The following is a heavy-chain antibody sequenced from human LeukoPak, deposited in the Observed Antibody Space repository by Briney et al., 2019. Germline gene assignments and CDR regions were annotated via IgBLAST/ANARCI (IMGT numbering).Heavy chain of an antibody. Sequence: GGPLTLPCAASGFPYSRYNMIWPRGARERAVEWVSSFSSSSSYIYYADSVKGRFTISRDNAKNSLYLQMNSLRAEDTAVYYCAKDITVHYYYYMDVWGKGTTVTVSS. V-gene: IGHV3-21*01. J-gene: IGHJ6*03. CDR1: GFPYSRYN. D-gene: IGHD4-11*01. CDR3: AKDITVHYYYYMDV. CDR2: FSSSSSYI.